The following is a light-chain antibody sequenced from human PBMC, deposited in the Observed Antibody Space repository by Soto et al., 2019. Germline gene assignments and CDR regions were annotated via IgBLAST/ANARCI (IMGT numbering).Light chain of an antibody. V-gene: IGLV1-40*01. CDR1: SSNFGARYD. J-gene: IGLJ2*01. CDR3: QSYDSSLNGVV. Sequence: QLVLTQPPSVSGAPGQRVTISCTGSSSNFGARYDVHWYQRLPGTAPKLLIYGNSNRPSGVPDRFSGSKSATSASLAITGLQAEDEADYYCQSYDSSLNGVVFGGGTKVTVL. CDR2: GNS.